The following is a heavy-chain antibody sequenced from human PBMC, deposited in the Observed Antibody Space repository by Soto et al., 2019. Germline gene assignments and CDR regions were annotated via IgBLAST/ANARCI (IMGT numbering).Heavy chain of an antibody. Sequence: GGSLRLSCAASGFTFSSYAMSWVRQAPGKGLEWVSAISGSGGSTYYADSVKGRFIISRDNSKNTLYLQMNSLRAEDTAVYYCAKRTGDYDYVWGSYPGAFDIWGQGTMVTVSS. CDR2: ISGSGGST. D-gene: IGHD3-16*02. CDR1: GFTFSSYA. J-gene: IGHJ3*02. CDR3: AKRTGDYDYVWGSYPGAFDI. V-gene: IGHV3-23*01.